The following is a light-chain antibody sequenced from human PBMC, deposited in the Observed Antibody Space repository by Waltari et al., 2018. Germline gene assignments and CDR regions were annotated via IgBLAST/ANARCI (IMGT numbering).Light chain of an antibody. CDR3: HRYGYGRDT. CDR1: QSVPSNY. CDR2: GAT. V-gene: IGKV3-20*01. Sequence: VLTQSPDTLSLSPGERATLSCRASQSVPSNYLAWYQQRPGQPPRLLIYGATNRATGIPDRFSGSGSGTDFTRTVSGLEPEDSAVDFCHRYGYGRDTVGQGTKLEIK. J-gene: IGKJ2*01.